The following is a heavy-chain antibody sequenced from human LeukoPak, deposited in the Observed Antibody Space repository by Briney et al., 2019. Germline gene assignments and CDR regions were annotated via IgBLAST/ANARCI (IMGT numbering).Heavy chain of an antibody. J-gene: IGHJ4*02. CDR2: IRFDGSTK. CDR1: GITFRSSS. CDR3: AKRIAAAGTNPDY. Sequence: GGSLRLSCVASGITFRSSSMHWVRQAPGKGLEWLAFIRFDGSTKYYADSVKGRFTISGDNSKNTLYLQMNSLRAEDTAVYYCAKRIAAAGTNPDYWGQGTLVTVSS. D-gene: IGHD6-13*01. V-gene: IGHV3-30*02.